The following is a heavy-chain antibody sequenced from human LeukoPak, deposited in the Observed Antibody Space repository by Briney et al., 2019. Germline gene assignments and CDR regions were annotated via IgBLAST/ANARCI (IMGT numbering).Heavy chain of an antibody. CDR2: INHSGST. J-gene: IGHJ5*02. CDR3: ARGLQAYSSSWYALVNWFDP. CDR1: GGSFSGYF. D-gene: IGHD6-13*01. V-gene: IGHV4-34*01. Sequence: SETLSLTCAVYGGSFSGYFWSWIRQAPGKGLEWIGEINHSGSTSCNPSLKSRVTISVDTSKKQFSLKLSSVTAADTAVYYCARGLQAYSSSWYALVNWFDPWGQGTLVTVSS.